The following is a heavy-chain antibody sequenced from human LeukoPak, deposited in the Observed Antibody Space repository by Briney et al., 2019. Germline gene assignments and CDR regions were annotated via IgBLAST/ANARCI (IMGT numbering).Heavy chain of an antibody. CDR1: GFTFSSYG. V-gene: IGHV3-30*02. Sequence: GGSLRLSCAASGFTFSSYGMHWVRQAPGKGLEWVAFTRYDGSNKYYADSVKGRFTISRDNSKNTLYLQMNSLRAEDTAVYYCAKDSSYYYGSGSPAPKYYYYYMDVRGKGTTVTISS. D-gene: IGHD3-10*01. J-gene: IGHJ6*03. CDR2: TRYDGSNK. CDR3: AKDSSYYYGSGSPAPKYYYYYMDV.